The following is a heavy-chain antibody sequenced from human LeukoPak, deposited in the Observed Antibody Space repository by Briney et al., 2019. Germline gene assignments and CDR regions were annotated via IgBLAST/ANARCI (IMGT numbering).Heavy chain of an antibody. D-gene: IGHD2-15*01. Sequence: PGGSLRLACVASGVAIRNSWMSWVRQAPGKGLEWVANIHPGGSVQNYVDSVKGRFTISRDNAKNSLYLQINNLRAEDTAVYYCASTFPYCSDNASAMGGQGTLGTVSS. CDR3: ASTFPYCSDNASAM. CDR1: GVAIRNSW. V-gene: IGHV3-7*01. J-gene: IGHJ1*01. CDR2: IHPGGSVQ.